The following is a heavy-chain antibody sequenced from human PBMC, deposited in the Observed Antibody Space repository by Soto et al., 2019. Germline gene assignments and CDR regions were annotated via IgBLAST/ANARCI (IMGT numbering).Heavy chain of an antibody. Sequence: SETLSLTCTVSGGSISGHYWIWIRQSPGKGLEWIGYIFYTGSTDYNPSLKSRVTLSADTSKNQFSLRLTSVTAADTAVYYCARVGSSGWSPDYWGQGTLVTVSS. D-gene: IGHD6-19*01. J-gene: IGHJ4*02. CDR2: IFYTGST. CDR3: ARVGSSGWSPDY. CDR1: GGSISGHY. V-gene: IGHV4-59*11.